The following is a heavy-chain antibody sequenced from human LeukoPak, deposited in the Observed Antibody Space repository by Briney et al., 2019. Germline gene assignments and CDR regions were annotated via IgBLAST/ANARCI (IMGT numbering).Heavy chain of an antibody. V-gene: IGHV1-18*01. CDR3: ARGYVVVPLDV. Sequence: ASVKVSCKASGYNLFSYGFSWVRQAPGQGLEWMGWISAYNGHTNYAEKFQDRVTTTTDTSTRTGYMELRSLRSDDTAVYYCARGYVVVPLDVWGQGTLVTVSS. J-gene: IGHJ4*02. CDR2: ISAYNGHT. D-gene: IGHD3-9*01. CDR1: GYNLFSYG.